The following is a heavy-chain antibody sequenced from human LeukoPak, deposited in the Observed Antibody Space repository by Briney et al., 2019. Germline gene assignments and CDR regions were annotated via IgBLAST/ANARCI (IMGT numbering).Heavy chain of an antibody. J-gene: IGHJ4*02. D-gene: IGHD7-27*01. V-gene: IGHV3-74*01. CDR3: ARDLNWAFDY. CDR1: GLTFSNYW. CDR2: INSEGSST. Sequence: GGSLSLSCPASGLTFSNYWMHWVRQAPGKGLVWVSRINSEGSSTSYADSGKGRFTISRDNAKNTLYLHMHGLRDEDKAGYDRARDLNWAFDYWGQGTLVTVSS.